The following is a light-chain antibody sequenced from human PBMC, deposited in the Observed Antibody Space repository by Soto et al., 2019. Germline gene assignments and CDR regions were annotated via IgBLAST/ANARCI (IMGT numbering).Light chain of an antibody. CDR1: QSVSNSY. Sequence: EIVLTQSPGTLSLSPGERATLSCRASQSVSNSYLAWYQQKPGQAPRLLIYGASSRATGIPDRFSGSGSGTDFTLTISRLEPEDFAVYSCLQYGGSPYTFGQGTKLEIK. CDR3: LQYGGSPYT. CDR2: GAS. J-gene: IGKJ2*01. V-gene: IGKV3-20*01.